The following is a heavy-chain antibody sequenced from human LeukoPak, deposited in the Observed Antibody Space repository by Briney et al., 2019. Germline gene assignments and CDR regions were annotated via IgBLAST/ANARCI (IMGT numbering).Heavy chain of an antibody. Sequence: QPGGSLRLSCAASGFTVSSNYMSWVRQAPGKGLEWVAVISYDGSNKYYADSVKGRFTISRDNSKNTLYLQMNSLRAEDTAVYYCAREDSDCSGGSCEWWFDPWGQGTLVTVSS. D-gene: IGHD2-15*01. V-gene: IGHV3-30-3*01. CDR2: ISYDGSNK. J-gene: IGHJ5*02. CDR3: AREDSDCSGGSCEWWFDP. CDR1: GFTVSSNY.